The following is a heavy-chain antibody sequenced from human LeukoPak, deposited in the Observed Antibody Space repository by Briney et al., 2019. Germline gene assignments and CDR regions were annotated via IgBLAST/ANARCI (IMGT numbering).Heavy chain of an antibody. V-gene: IGHV1-69*04. J-gene: IGHJ3*02. CDR2: IIPIFGIA. Sequence: SVKVSCKASGGTFSSYAISWVRQAPGQGLEWMGRIIPIFGIANYAQKFQGRVTITADKSTSTAYMELCSLRSEDTAVYYCASPSAMNAFDIWGQGTMVTVSS. CDR3: ASPSAMNAFDI. CDR1: GGTFSSYA.